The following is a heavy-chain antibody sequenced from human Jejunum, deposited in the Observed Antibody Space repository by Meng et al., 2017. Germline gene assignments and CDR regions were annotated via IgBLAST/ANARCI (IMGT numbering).Heavy chain of an antibody. Sequence: GESLKISCAASGFTFSNYAMSWVRQAPGKGLEWVACIKKDGSEIYYVDSVKGRFTISRDNAKNSLYLQMNSLRAEDTAIYYCASLDTAMVLWGHVIDIWGQGTMVTVSS. CDR2: IKKDGSEI. D-gene: IGHD5-18*01. CDR3: ASLDTAMVLWGHVIDI. CDR1: GFTFSNYA. J-gene: IGHJ3*02. V-gene: IGHV3-7*01.